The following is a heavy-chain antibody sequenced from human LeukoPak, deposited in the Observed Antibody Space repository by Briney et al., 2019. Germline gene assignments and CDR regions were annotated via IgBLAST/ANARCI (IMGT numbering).Heavy chain of an antibody. CDR2: ISGSGGST. Sequence: PGGSLRLSCAASGFTFSSYAMSWVRQAPGKGLEWVSAISGSGGSTYYADSVKGRFTVSRDNSKNTLYLQMNSLRAEDTAVYYCAKREYGDYNNWFDPWGQGTLVTVSS. V-gene: IGHV3-23*01. CDR3: AKREYGDYNNWFDP. CDR1: GFTFSSYA. J-gene: IGHJ5*02. D-gene: IGHD4-17*01.